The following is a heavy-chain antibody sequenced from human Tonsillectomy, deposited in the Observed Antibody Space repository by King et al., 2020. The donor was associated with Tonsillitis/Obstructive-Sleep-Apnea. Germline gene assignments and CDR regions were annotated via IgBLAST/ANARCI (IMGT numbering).Heavy chain of an antibody. J-gene: IGHJ3*01. CDR1: GGSISTRSFY. V-gene: IGHV4-39*01. CDR2: VFFSGSA. D-gene: IGHD5-18*01. CDR3: ARPATALSYDAFDV. Sequence: QLQESGPGLLKPSETLSLTCSVSGGSISTRSFYWGWIRQPPGKGPELIGRVFFSGSADYNMSLRSRVTISVDTSKNQFSLRLISVTAADTAVYFCARPATALSYDAFDVWGQGTMVTVSS.